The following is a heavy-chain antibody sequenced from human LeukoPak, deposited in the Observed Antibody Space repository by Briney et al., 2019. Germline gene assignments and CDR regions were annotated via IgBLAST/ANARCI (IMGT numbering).Heavy chain of an antibody. CDR1: GFTFSSYE. J-gene: IGHJ6*03. CDR3: ARRARAAPSYYYMDV. Sequence: GGSLRLSCAASGFTFSSYEMNWVRQAPGKGLEWVSYISSSSSTIYYADSVKGRFTISRDNAKNSLYLQMNRLRVEDTAVYYCARRARAAPSYYYMDVWGKGTTVTVSS. V-gene: IGHV3-48*01. D-gene: IGHD2-15*01. CDR2: ISSSSSTI.